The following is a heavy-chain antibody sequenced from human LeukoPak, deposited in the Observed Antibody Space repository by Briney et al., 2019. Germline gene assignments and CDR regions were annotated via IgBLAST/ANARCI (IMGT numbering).Heavy chain of an antibody. V-gene: IGHV4-39*01. CDR2: IYYSGST. J-gene: IGHJ5*02. CDR1: GGSVSSGSYY. Sequence: SETLSLTCTVSGGSVSSGSYYWGWIRQPPGKGLEWIGSIYYSGSTYYNPSLKSRVTISVDTSKNQFSLKLSSVTAADTAVYYCARLLPTWFDPWGQGTLVTVSS. CDR3: ARLLPTWFDP.